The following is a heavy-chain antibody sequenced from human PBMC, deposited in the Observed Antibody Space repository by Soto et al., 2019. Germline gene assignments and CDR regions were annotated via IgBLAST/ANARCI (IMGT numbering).Heavy chain of an antibody. D-gene: IGHD3-10*01. J-gene: IGHJ6*02. CDR1: GGSFSGYY. CDR2: INHSGST. CDR3: ARGLGLTMVRGVIHAYYYGMDV. V-gene: IGHV4-34*01. Sequence: SETLSLTCAVYGGSFSGYYWSWIRQPPGKGLEWIGEINHSGSTNYNPSLKSRVTISVDTSKNQFSLKLSSVTAADTAVYYCARGLGLTMVRGVIHAYYYGMDVWGQGTTVTVSS.